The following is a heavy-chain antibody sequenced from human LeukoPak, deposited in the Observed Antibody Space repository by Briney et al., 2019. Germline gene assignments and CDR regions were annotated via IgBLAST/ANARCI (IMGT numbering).Heavy chain of an antibody. CDR2: IYFDGSNK. V-gene: IGHV3-33*01. D-gene: IGHD3-10*01. CDR3: ARDRDSGGRQGYYSDY. CDR1: RFTFSNYG. J-gene: IGHJ4*02. Sequence: PGGSLRLSCAASRFTFSNYGMHWVRQAPGKGLEWLAIIYFDGSNKYYADTVKGRFTIYRDNSKSTLYLQMNSPRAEDTALYYCARDRDSGGRQGYYSDYWGQGTLVTVSP.